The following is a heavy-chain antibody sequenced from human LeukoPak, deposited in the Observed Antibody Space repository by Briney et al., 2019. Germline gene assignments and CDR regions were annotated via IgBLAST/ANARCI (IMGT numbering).Heavy chain of an antibody. V-gene: IGHV3-66*01. CDR3: AKDPRSYIVTTMLFQY. CDR1: EFSVGSNY. D-gene: IGHD5-12*01. J-gene: IGHJ4*02. CDR2: IYSGGST. Sequence: GGSLRLSCAASEFSVGSNYMTWVRQAPGKGLEWVSLIYSGGSTYYADSVKGRFTISRDNSKNTLYLQINSLRAEDTAVYYCAKDPRSYIVTTMLFQYWGQGTLVTVSS.